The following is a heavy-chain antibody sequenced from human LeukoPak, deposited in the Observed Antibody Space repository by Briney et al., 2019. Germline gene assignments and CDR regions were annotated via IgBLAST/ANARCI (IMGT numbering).Heavy chain of an antibody. Sequence: LRLSCAASGFPLSGYSMNWIRQPPGKGLEWIGYIYYSGSSYYIPSLKSRVTMSVDTSKNQFSLRLSSVTAADTAVYYCARQIYGDLYYFDYWGQGTLVTVSS. CDR3: ARQIYGDLYYFDY. D-gene: IGHD4-17*01. CDR1: GFPLSGYS. CDR2: IYYSGSS. J-gene: IGHJ4*02. V-gene: IGHV4-30-4*08.